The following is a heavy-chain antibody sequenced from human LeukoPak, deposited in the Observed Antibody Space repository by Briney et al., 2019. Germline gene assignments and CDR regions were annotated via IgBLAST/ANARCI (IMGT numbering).Heavy chain of an antibody. CDR1: GDSLSSHY. V-gene: IGHV4-59*11. D-gene: IGHD6-13*01. CDR3: ARGQQLVQGGFDY. Sequence: PSETLSLTCTVSGDSLSSHYWSWIRQPPGKGLEWIGYIYYSGSTNYNPSLKSRVTISVDTSKNQFSLKLSSVTAADTAVYYCARGQQLVQGGFDYWGQGTLVTVSS. J-gene: IGHJ4*02. CDR2: IYYSGST.